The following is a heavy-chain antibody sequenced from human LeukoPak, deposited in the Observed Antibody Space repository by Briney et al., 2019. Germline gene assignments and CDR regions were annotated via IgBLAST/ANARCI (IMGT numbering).Heavy chain of an antibody. CDR3: AKDPGWDPTYYYYYMDV. CDR1: GFTFASYA. J-gene: IGHJ6*03. V-gene: IGHV3-23*01. D-gene: IGHD1-26*01. Sequence: PGGSLRLSCAASGFTFASYAMSWVRQAPGKGLEWVSAISNSGGDTYYADSVKGRFTISRDNSKSTLFLQMNSLSAEDTAVYYCAKDPGWDPTYYYYYMDVWGKGTTVTVS. CDR2: ISNSGGDT.